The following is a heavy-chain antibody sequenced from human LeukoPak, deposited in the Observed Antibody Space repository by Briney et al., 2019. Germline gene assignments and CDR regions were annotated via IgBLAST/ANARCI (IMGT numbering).Heavy chain of an antibody. CDR2: ISYDGSNK. CDR3: ANGAAYYYDSSGYYPTDYYYYYGMDV. V-gene: IGHV3-30*18. Sequence: GGSLRLSCAASGFTFSSYGMHWVRQAPGKGLEWVAVISYDGSNKYYADSVKGRFTISRDNSKNTLYLQMNSLRAEDTAVYYCANGAAYYYDSSGYYPTDYYYYYGMDVWGQGTTVTVSS. J-gene: IGHJ6*02. CDR1: GFTFSSYG. D-gene: IGHD3-22*01.